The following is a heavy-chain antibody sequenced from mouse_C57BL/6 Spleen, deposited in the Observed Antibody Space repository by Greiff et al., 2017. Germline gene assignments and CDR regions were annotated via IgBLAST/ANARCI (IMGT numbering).Heavy chain of an antibody. CDR3: ARKGSSYAMDY. V-gene: IGHV1-69*01. J-gene: IGHJ4*01. CDR1: GYTFTSYW. CDR2: IDPSDSYT. Sequence: VQLQQPGAELVMPGASVKLSCKASGYTFTSYWMHWVKQRPGQGLEWIGEIDPSDSYTNYNQKFKGKSTLTVDKSSSSAYMQRSSLTSEDSAVYYCARKGSSYAMDYWGQGTSVTVSS. D-gene: IGHD1-1*01.